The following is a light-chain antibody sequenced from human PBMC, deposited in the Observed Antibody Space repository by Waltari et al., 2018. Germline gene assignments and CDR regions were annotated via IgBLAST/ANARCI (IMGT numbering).Light chain of an antibody. CDR3: QQSYSIPLT. Sequence: DIQMTHSPSSLSASVGDRVALTCRASQSIDNFLNWYQQKPGKAPKPLIYAASSLRSGVPSRFSGSGSGTDFTLTITSLQPEDFATYYCQQSYSIPLTFGGGTKVEIK. CDR1: QSIDNF. CDR2: AAS. V-gene: IGKV1-39*01. J-gene: IGKJ4*01.